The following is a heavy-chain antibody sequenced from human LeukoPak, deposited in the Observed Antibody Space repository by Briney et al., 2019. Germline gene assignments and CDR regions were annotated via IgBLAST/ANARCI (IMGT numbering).Heavy chain of an antibody. J-gene: IGHJ4*02. V-gene: IGHV4-59*01. CDR1: GGSISSYY. D-gene: IGHD1-26*01. Sequence: SETLSLTCAVYGGSISSYYWSWIRQPPGKGLEWIGYIYYSGSTNYNPSLKSRVTISVDTSKNQFSLKLSSVTAADTAVYYCARGNSGSYLYYWGQGTLVTVSS. CDR2: IYYSGST. CDR3: ARGNSGSYLYY.